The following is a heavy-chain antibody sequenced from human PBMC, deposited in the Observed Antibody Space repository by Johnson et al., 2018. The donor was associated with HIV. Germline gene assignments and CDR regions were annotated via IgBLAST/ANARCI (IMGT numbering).Heavy chain of an antibody. CDR1: GFTVSSNY. CDR2: IKQDGSEK. CDR3: ARDETQRRYALTAFDI. D-gene: IGHD6-25*01. V-gene: IGHV3-7*03. J-gene: IGHJ3*02. Sequence: VQLVESGGGLIQPGGSLRLSCAASGFTVSSNYMSRVRQAPGKGLEWVANIKQDGSEKYYVDSVKGRFTISRDNAKNALYLQMNSLRAEDTAFYYCARDETQRRYALTAFDIWGQGTMVSVSS.